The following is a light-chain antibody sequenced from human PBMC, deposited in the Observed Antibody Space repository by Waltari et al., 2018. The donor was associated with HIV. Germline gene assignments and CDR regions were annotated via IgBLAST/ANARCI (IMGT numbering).Light chain of an antibody. J-gene: IGKJ1*01. Sequence: PGERATLSCRASQNVRNHLAWYQQKPGQSPRLLIYDTSNRATGIPARFSGSGSATDFTLTISSLEPEDFAVYYCQQRTNWPPTFGRGTKVEIK. V-gene: IGKV3-11*01. CDR3: QQRTNWPPT. CDR1: QNVRNH. CDR2: DTS.